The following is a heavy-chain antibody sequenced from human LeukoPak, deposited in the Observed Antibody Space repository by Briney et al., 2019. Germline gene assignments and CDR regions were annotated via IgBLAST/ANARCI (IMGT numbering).Heavy chain of an antibody. V-gene: IGHV3-30*02. Sequence: PGGSLRLSCAASGFTFSSYGMHWVRQAPGKGLEWVAFIRYDGSNKYYADSVKGRFTISRDNSKNTLHLHMNSLRAEDTAVHYCAKDVLGYCSSTSCLWGQGTLVTVSS. D-gene: IGHD2-2*01. CDR2: IRYDGSNK. CDR1: GFTFSSYG. CDR3: AKDVLGYCSSTSCL. J-gene: IGHJ4*02.